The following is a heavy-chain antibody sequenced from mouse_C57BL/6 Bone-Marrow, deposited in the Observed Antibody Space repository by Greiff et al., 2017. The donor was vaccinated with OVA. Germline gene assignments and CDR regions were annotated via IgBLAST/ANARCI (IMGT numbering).Heavy chain of an antibody. CDR3: ARWRGYYYGSRGAMDY. CDR2: ISYSGST. D-gene: IGHD1-1*01. J-gene: IGHJ4*01. Sequence: EVKLMESGPGLAKPSQTLSLTCSVTGYSITSDYWNWIRKFPGNKLEYMGYISYSGSTYYNPSLKSRISITRDTSKNQYYLQLNSVTTEDTATYYCARWRGYYYGSRGAMDYWGQGTSVTVSS. CDR1: GYSITSDY. V-gene: IGHV3-8*01.